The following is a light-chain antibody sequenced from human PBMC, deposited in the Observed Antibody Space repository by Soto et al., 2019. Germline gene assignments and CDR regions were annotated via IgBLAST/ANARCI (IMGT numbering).Light chain of an antibody. CDR1: SSDVGAYKY. J-gene: IGLJ1*01. CDR3: SSYTSSSTYV. CDR2: EVN. Sequence: QSALTQPASVSGSPGQSITISCTGTSSDVGAYKYVSWYQQHPGKAPKLLIYEVNNRPSGVSNRFSGSKSGNVASLTISGLQADDEADYYCSSYTSSSTYVFGSGTKVTVL. V-gene: IGLV2-14*01.